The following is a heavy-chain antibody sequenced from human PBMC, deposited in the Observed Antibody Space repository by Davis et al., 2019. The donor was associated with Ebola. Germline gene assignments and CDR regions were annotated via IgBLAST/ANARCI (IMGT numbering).Heavy chain of an antibody. J-gene: IGHJ6*02. CDR2: INHSGST. CDR1: GGSFSGYY. CDR3: ARDCSSTSCYRSYGMDV. V-gene: IGHV4-34*01. D-gene: IGHD2-2*02. Sequence: MPSETLSLTCAVYGGSFSGYYWSWIRQPPGKGLEWIGEINHSGSTNYNPSLKSRVTISVDTSKNQFSLKLSSVTAADTAVYYCARDCSSTSCYRSYGMDVWGQGTTVTVSS.